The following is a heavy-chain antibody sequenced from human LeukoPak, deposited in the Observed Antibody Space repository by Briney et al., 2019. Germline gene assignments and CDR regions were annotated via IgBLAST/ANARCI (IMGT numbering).Heavy chain of an antibody. Sequence: ASVKVSCKASGYTFTSYGISWLRQAPGQGLEWMGWISAYNGNTNYAQKLQGRVTMTTDTSTSTAYMELRSLRSDDTAVYYCARASGWYVDNWFDPWGQGTLDTVSS. CDR3: ARASGWYVDNWFDP. D-gene: IGHD6-19*01. V-gene: IGHV1-18*01. CDR2: ISAYNGNT. CDR1: GYTFTSYG. J-gene: IGHJ5*02.